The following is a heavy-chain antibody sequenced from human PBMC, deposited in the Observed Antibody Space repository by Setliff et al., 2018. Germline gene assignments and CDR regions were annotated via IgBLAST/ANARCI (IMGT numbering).Heavy chain of an antibody. J-gene: IGHJ4*02. V-gene: IGHV3-30*03. Sequence: PGGSLRLSCAASGFIFFYHGMHWVRQAPGQGLEWVAVISYDGRDKYYADSVKGRFTVSRDNSENTLYLHMNNLRPEDTAVYHCARSDGGSPGLAYWGQGTLVTVSS. CDR1: GFIFFYHG. CDR2: ISYDGRDK. D-gene: IGHD2-15*01. CDR3: ARSDGGSPGLAY.